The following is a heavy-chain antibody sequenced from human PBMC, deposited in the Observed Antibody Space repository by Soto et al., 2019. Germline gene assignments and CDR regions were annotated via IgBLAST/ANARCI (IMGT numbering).Heavy chain of an antibody. J-gene: IGHJ6*02. Sequence: SEALSVTWRVSGGCISRCCGVWIRQPPGKGLEWSGYLYNAGSTIYNPSLKSRATISVDMSQNQFSLNLNYVTAADTAVYYCARDLWGYCGTDCSPLDVWGQGTTVTVS. CDR2: LYNAGST. V-gene: IGHV4-59*01. CDR3: ARDLWGYCGTDCSPLDV. D-gene: IGHD2-21*02. CDR1: GGCISRCC.